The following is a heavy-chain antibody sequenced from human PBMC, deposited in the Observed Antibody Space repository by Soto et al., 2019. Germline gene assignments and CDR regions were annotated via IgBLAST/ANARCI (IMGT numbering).Heavy chain of an antibody. CDR3: ARDQDVYSGSYPDAFDI. D-gene: IGHD1-26*01. Sequence: QVQLVQSGAEVKKPGASVKVSCKASGYTFTSYGISWVRQAPGQGLEWMGWISAYNGNTNYAQKLQGRVTITTDTSTSTAYMELRSLRSDDTAVYYCARDQDVYSGSYPDAFDIWGQGTMVTVSS. J-gene: IGHJ3*02. CDR2: ISAYNGNT. CDR1: GYTFTSYG. V-gene: IGHV1-18*01.